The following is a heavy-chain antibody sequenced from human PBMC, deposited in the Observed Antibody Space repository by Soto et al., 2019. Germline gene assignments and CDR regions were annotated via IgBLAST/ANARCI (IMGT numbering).Heavy chain of an antibody. Sequence: HVECVKISCKGCGYRFTRYCIVWVIQIPGKGLEWMGIIYRGDSDARYSPSFQGQVTIAADESISTAYLQWSSLKASDTAMYYCARSYCTNGVCHVGFDYWGRGTLVTISS. J-gene: IGHJ4*02. CDR2: IYRGDSDA. CDR3: ARSYCTNGVCHVGFDY. CDR1: GYRFTRYC. V-gene: IGHV5-51*01. D-gene: IGHD2-8*01.